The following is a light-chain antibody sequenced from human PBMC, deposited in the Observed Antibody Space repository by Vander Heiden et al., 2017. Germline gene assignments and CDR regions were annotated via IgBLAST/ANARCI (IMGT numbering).Light chain of an antibody. Sequence: DIQLTQSPSFLSASVGDRVSITRRASQGISSYLAWYQQKPGQAPKLLIYAASTLQSGVPSRFGGSGSGTEFTLTISSLQPEDFATYYCQQLNSYPLLTFGGGTKVEIK. CDR1: QGISSY. V-gene: IGKV1-9*01. CDR3: QQLNSYPLLT. CDR2: AAS. J-gene: IGKJ4*01.